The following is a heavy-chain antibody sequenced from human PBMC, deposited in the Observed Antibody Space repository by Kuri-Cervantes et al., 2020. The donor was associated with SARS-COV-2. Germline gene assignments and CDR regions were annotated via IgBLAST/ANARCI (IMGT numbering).Heavy chain of an antibody. V-gene: IGHV3-33*08. Sequence: SLSLSCGASGFIFSSYAMSWVRQATGKGLEWVAVIWYDGSNKYYADSVKGRFTISGDNSKNTLYLQMNSLRAEDTAVYYCARDGIVGATPHFDYWDQGTLGTVSS. CDR1: GFIFSSYA. J-gene: IGHJ4*02. CDR2: IWYDGSNK. CDR3: ARDGIVGATPHFDY. D-gene: IGHD1-26*01.